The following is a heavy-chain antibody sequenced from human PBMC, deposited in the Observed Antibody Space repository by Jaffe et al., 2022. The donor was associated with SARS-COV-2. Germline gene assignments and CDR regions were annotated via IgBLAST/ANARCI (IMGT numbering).Heavy chain of an antibody. J-gene: IGHJ6*03. Sequence: EVQLVESGGGLVQPGGSLRLSCAASGFTFSSYSMNWVRQAPGKGLEWVSYISSSSSTIYYADSVKGRFTISRDNAKNSLYLQMNSLRAEDTAVYYCARGATVADKYYYYYYYMDVWGKGTTVTVSS. V-gene: IGHV3-48*01. D-gene: IGHD4-17*01. CDR3: ARGATVADKYYYYYYYMDV. CDR2: ISSSSSTI. CDR1: GFTFSSYS.